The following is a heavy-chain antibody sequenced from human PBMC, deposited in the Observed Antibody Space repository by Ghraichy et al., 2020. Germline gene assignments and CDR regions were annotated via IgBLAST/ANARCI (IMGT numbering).Heavy chain of an antibody. CDR2: IYYSGST. CDR3: ARDLRYSYAQNNWFDP. D-gene: IGHD5-18*01. CDR1: GGSISSYY. J-gene: IGHJ5*02. Sequence: SETLSLTCTVSGGSISSYYWSWIRQPPGKGLEWIGYIYYSGSTNYNPSLKSRVTISVDTSKNQFSLKLSSVTAADTAVYYCARDLRYSYAQNNWFDPWGQGTLVTVSS. V-gene: IGHV4-59*01.